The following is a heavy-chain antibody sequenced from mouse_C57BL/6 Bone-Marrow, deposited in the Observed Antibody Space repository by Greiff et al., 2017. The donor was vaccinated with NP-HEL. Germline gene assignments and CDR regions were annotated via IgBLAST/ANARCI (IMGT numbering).Heavy chain of an antibody. V-gene: IGHV1-18*01. CDR3: ARGGDYYGTQFAY. D-gene: IGHD1-1*01. CDR1: GYTFTDYN. CDR2: INPNNGGT. J-gene: IGHJ3*01. Sequence: VQLKESGPELVKPGASVKIPCKASGYTFTDYNMDWVKQSHGKSLEWIGDINPNNGGTIYNQKFKGKATLTVDKSSSTAYMELRSLTSEDTAVYYCARGGDYYGTQFAYWGQGTLVTVSA.